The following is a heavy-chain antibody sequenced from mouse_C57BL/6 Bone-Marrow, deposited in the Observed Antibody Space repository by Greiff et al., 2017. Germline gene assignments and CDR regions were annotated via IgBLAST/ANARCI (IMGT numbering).Heavy chain of an antibody. J-gene: IGHJ2*01. CDR3: ARVSSYGY. V-gene: IGHV3-6*01. CDR2: ISYDGSN. CDR1: GYSITSGYY. D-gene: IGHD1-1*01. Sequence: EVKLMESGPGLVKPSQSLSLTCSVTGYSITSGYYWNWIRQFPGNKLEWMGYISYDGSNNYNPSLKNRISITRDTSKNQFFLKLNSVTTEDTATYYCARVSSYGYWGQGTTLTVSS.